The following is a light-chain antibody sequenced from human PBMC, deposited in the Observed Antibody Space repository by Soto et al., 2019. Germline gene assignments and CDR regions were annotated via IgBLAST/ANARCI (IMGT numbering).Light chain of an antibody. CDR1: QDIRSD. CDR3: LQHHNFRT. Sequence: DIQMTQSPSSLSASVGDRVTITCRASQDIRSDLGWYQQKPGKAPKRLIYAASSLRSGVPSRFSGSGSGTEFTLTISSLQPEDFATYYCLQHHNFRTFGQGTKVEIK. CDR2: AAS. J-gene: IGKJ1*01. V-gene: IGKV1-17*01.